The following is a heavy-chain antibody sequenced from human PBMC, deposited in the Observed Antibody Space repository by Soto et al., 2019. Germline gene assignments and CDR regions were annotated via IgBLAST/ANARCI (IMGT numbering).Heavy chain of an antibody. V-gene: IGHV3-11*05. CDR1: GFTFRDYY. J-gene: IGHJ6*02. CDR2: IDSSTKYT. CDR3: AREYYYTMDV. Sequence: PGGSLRLSCEASGFTFRDYYMTWFRQAPGKGLEWLSYIDSSTKYTNYADSVKGRFTISRDNAKNSLYLQMNSQRADDTAVYYCAREYYYTMDVWGQGTMVTVSS.